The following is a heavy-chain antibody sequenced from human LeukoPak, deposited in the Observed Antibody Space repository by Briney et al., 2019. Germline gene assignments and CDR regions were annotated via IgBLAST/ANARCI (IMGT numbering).Heavy chain of an antibody. CDR2: IYYSGST. Sequence: SETLSLTCTVSGGSISSSSYYWGWIRQPPGKGLEWIGSIYYSGSTYYNPSLKSRVTISVDTSKSQFSLKLSSVTAADTAVYYCARAGGTNIVVVPANNWFDPWGQGTLVTVSS. J-gene: IGHJ5*02. CDR3: ARAGGTNIVVVPANNWFDP. V-gene: IGHV4-39*01. D-gene: IGHD2-2*01. CDR1: GGSISSSSYY.